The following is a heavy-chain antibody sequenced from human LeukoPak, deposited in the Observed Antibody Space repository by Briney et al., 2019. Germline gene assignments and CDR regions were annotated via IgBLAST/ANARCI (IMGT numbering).Heavy chain of an antibody. Sequence: PGGSLRLSCAASGFTISSYSMNWVRQAPGKGLEWVSSISSSSGSIYYADSVKGRFTISRDNAMNSLYLQMNSLRAEDTAVYYCARRLDYWGQGTLVTVSS. CDR1: GFTISSYS. CDR3: ARRLDY. V-gene: IGHV3-21*01. CDR2: ISSSSGSI. J-gene: IGHJ4*02.